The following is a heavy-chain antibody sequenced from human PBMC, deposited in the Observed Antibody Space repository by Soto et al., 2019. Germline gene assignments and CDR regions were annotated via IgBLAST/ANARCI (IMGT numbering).Heavy chain of an antibody. D-gene: IGHD6-13*01. J-gene: IGHJ6*02. Sequence: GGSLRLSCAASGFTFSSYSMNWVRQAPGKGLEWVSSISSSSSYIYYADSVKGRFTISRDNAKNSLYLQMNSLRAEDTAVYYCARDGQQLVPNYYYYGMDVWGQGTTVTVSS. CDR1: GFTFSSYS. CDR2: ISSSSSYI. V-gene: IGHV3-21*01. CDR3: ARDGQQLVPNYYYYGMDV.